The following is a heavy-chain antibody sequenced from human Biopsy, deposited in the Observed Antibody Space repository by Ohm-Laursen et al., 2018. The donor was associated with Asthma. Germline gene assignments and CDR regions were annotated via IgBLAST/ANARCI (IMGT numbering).Heavy chain of an antibody. CDR3: ARGPELDV. CDR1: PGSFSGFY. Sequence: SETLSLTCSVYPGSFSGFYWTWIRQSPEKGLEGIGETNERGVTNNNPSLKSRVIISMDTYWNRVSLKLTSVTAADTAVYYCARGPELDVWGQGTTATVSS. V-gene: IGHV4-34*01. J-gene: IGHJ6*02. CDR2: TNERGVT.